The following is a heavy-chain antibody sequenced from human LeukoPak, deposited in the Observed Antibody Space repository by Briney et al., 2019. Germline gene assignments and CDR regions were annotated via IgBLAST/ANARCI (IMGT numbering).Heavy chain of an antibody. CDR2: ISSSGSTM. Sequence: GGSLRLSCAASGFTFSDYYMSWIRQAPGKGLEWVSYISSSGSTMYYPESVKGRFTISRDNAKNSLFLQMNSLGAEDTAVYFCARTRKDYYDNSGLFDSWGQGTLVTVSS. CDR1: GFTFSDYY. J-gene: IGHJ4*02. CDR3: ARTRKDYYDNSGLFDS. D-gene: IGHD3-22*01. V-gene: IGHV3-11*01.